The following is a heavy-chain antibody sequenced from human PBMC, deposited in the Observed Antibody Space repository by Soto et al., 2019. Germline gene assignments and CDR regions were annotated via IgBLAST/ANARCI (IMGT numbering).Heavy chain of an antibody. J-gene: IGHJ6*03. CDR2: INHSGST. CDR1: GGSFSGYY. V-gene: IGHV4-34*01. CDR3: ARRFLEWSYYYYYMDV. D-gene: IGHD3-3*01. Sequence: QVQLQQWGAGLLKPSETLSLTCAVYGGSFSGYYWSWIRQPPGQGLEWIGEINHSGSTNYNPSLKSRVTISVDTSKNQFSLKLSSVTAADTAVYYCARRFLEWSYYYYYMDVWGKGTTVTVSS.